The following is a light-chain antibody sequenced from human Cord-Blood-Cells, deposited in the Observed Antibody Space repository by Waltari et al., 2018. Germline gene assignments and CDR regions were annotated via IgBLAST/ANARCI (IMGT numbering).Light chain of an antibody. J-gene: IGLJ1*01. CDR2: EVS. CDR1: SSDVGGYNY. CDR3: SSYAGSNFYV. Sequence: QSALTQPPSASGSPGQSVTTSCTVNSSDVGGYNYVSWYQQHPGKAPKLMIYEVSKRPSGVPDRFSGSKSGNTASLTVSGLQAEDEADYYCSSYAGSNFYVFGTGTKVTVL. V-gene: IGLV2-8*01.